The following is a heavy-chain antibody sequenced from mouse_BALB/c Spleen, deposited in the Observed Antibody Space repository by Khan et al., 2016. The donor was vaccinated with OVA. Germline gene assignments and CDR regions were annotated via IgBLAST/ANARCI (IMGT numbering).Heavy chain of an antibody. Sequence: QVQLQQSGAELVKPGTSVKLSCKASGYTFTSYDINWVRQRPEQGLDWIGWIFPGDGSTKYNEKFKGKATLTTDKSSSTAYMQLSRLTSVDSAVYCCARGGYGGFAYWGQGTLVTVSA. CDR1: GYTFTSYD. J-gene: IGHJ3*01. V-gene: IGHV1-85*01. D-gene: IGHD2-14*01. CDR2: IFPGDGST. CDR3: ARGGYGGFAY.